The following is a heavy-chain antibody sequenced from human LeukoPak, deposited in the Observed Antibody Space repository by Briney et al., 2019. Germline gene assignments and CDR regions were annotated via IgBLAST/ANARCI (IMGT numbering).Heavy chain of an antibody. J-gene: IGHJ4*02. D-gene: IGHD5-18*01. CDR1: GFTVSSNY. V-gene: IGHV3-53*05. CDR3: ARDAGGYSYGLFDY. CDR2: IYSGGST. Sequence: SGGSLRLSCAASGFTVSSNYMSWVRQAPGKGLEWVSAIYSGGSTYYADSVKGRFTISRDNSKNTLYLQMNSLRAEDTAVYYCARDAGGYSYGLFDYWGQGTLVTVSS.